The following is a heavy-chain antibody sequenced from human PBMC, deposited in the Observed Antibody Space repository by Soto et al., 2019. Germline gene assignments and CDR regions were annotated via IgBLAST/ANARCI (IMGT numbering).Heavy chain of an antibody. Sequence: QVQLVQSGAEVKKPGASVKVSCKASGYTFTSYGIIWVRQAPGQGLEWRGWISAYNGNTNYAQKLQGRVTMTTDTSTRKADMELRSLRSDDTAVYYYAREYRITMVRGELSEYWGQGTLVTVSS. CDR1: GYTFTSYG. J-gene: IGHJ4*02. D-gene: IGHD3-10*01. V-gene: IGHV1-18*01. CDR2: ISAYNGNT. CDR3: AREYRITMVRGELSEY.